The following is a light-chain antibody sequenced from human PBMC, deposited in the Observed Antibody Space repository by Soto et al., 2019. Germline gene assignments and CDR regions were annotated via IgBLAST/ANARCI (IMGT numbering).Light chain of an antibody. J-gene: IGLJ3*02. Sequence: QTVVTQEPSFSVSPGGTVTLTCGLSSDSVSASHFPSWYQQHPGKAPKFMIYEVTKRPSGVPDRFSGSKSGNTASLTVSGLQAEDEADYYCSSYAGGIKWVFGGGTKLTVL. CDR3: SSYAGGIKWV. CDR2: EVT. CDR1: SSDSVSASHF. V-gene: IGLV2-8*01.